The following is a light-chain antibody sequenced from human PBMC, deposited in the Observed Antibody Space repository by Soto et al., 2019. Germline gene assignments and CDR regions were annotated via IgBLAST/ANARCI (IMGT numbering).Light chain of an antibody. CDR3: SSYTSSNTWV. CDR1: SSDVGGYNS. CDR2: EVS. Sequence: QSALTQPASGSGSPGQSITISCTGTSSDVGGYNSVSWYQQHPGKVPKVMIYEVSNRPSGVSDRFSVSKSGNTATLTISGLQAEDEADYYCSSYTSSNTWVFGGGTKLTVL. V-gene: IGLV2-14*01. J-gene: IGLJ3*02.